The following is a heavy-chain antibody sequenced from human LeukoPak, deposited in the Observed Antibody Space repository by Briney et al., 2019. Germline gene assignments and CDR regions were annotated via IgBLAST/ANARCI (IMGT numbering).Heavy chain of an antibody. D-gene: IGHD6-19*01. CDR3: WRSGWYRDNWFDP. V-gene: IGHV4-39*07. J-gene: IGHJ5*02. CDR1: GGSISSSSYY. CDR2: IYYSGST. Sequence: PSETLSLTGTVSGGSISSSSYYWGWIRQPPGKGLEWIGNIYYSGSTYYNPSLKSRVTISVDTSKNQFSLKLSSVTAADTAVYYCWRSGWYRDNWFDPWGQGTLVTVSS.